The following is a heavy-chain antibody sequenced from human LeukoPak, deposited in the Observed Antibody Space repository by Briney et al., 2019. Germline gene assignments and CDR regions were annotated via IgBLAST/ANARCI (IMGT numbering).Heavy chain of an antibody. V-gene: IGHV4-4*02. CDR1: GDSISTSNW. CDR2: IYHSGST. Sequence: SGTLSLTCVVSGDSISTSNWWSWVRQPPGKGLEWIGEIYHSGSTNYNPSLKSRVTISVDNSKNQFSLKLSSVTAADTAVYYCARGRPAYGSGSYYFDYWGQGTLVTVSS. D-gene: IGHD3-10*01. CDR3: ARGRPAYGSGSYYFDY. J-gene: IGHJ4*02.